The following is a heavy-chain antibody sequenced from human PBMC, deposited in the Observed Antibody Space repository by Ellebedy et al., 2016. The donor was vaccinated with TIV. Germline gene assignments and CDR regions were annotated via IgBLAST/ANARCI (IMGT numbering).Heavy chain of an antibody. V-gene: IGHV3-33*01. D-gene: IGHD3-3*01. CDR2: IWYDGSNK. CDR3: ARDPHDYDFWSGYALDY. J-gene: IGHJ4*02. CDR1: GFTFSSYG. Sequence: GESLKISXAASGFTFSSYGMHWVRQAPGKGLEWVAVIWYDGSNKYYADSVKGRFTISRDNSKNTLYLQMNSLRAEDTAVYYCARDPHDYDFWSGYALDYWGQGTLVTVSS.